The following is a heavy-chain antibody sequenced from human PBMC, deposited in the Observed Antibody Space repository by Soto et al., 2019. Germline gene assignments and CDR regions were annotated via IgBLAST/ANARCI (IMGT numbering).Heavy chain of an antibody. CDR3: ARDGDTAMAAFDY. Sequence: GSLRLSCAASGFTFSSYSMNWVRQAPGKGLEWVSSISSSSSYIYYADSVKGRFTISRDNAKNSLYLQMNSLRAEDMAVYYCARDGDTAMAAFDYWGQGTLVTVSS. CDR1: GFTFSSYS. CDR2: ISSSSSYI. D-gene: IGHD5-18*01. J-gene: IGHJ4*02. V-gene: IGHV3-21*01.